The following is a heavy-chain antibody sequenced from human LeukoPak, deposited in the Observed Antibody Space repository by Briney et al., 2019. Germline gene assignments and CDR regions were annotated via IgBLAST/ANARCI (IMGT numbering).Heavy chain of an antibody. V-gene: IGHV1-46*01. D-gene: IGHD4-23*01. CDR2: VDPSGGRT. J-gene: IGHJ3*02. Sequence: ASVKVSCKASGYTFTSYYIHWVRQAPGQGLQWMGTVDPSGGRTTYAREFQGRVTLTRDTSTSTVYMELSSLRSEDTAIYYCARAADLYGGNSGDAFDIWGQGTMVTVSS. CDR3: ARAADLYGGNSGDAFDI. CDR1: GYTFTSYY.